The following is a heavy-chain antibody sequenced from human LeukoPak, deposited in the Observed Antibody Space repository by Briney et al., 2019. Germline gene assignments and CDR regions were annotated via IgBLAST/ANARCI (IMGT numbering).Heavy chain of an antibody. CDR1: GYTFTSYG. J-gene: IGHJ4*02. CDR2: ISAYNGNT. V-gene: IGHV1-18*01. CDR3: ARDGYGSGKGFFDY. Sequence: ASVKVSCKASGYTFTSYGISWVRQAPGQGLEWMGWISAYNGNTNSAQKFQGRVTMTTDTSTSTAYMELRSLRSDDTAVYYCARDGYGSGKGFFDYWGQGTLVTVSS. D-gene: IGHD3-10*01.